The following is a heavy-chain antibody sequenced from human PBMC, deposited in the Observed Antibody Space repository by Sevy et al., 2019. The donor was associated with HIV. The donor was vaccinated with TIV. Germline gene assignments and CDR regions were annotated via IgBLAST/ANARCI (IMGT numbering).Heavy chain of an antibody. Sequence: GGSLTLSCAASGFTFSKYSMSWVRQPPGKGLEWVSTFSFGCGEINYADSVKGRFTISRDNSKSSVYLQMNNLRPEDTAVYYCAREGCTKPHDYWGQGTLVTVSS. D-gene: IGHD2-8*01. CDR2: FSFGCGEI. J-gene: IGHJ4*02. CDR3: AREGCTKPHDY. CDR1: GFTFSKYS. V-gene: IGHV3-23*01.